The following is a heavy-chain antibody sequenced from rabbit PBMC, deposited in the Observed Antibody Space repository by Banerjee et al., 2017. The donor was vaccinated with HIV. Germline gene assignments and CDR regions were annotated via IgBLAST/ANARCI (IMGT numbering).Heavy chain of an antibody. CDR2: IYSSNGDK. D-gene: IGHD4-1*01. Sequence: SGGDLVKPGRSLTLTCTASGFSFSDKYVMCWVRQAPGKGLELIACIYSSNGDKWYASWVNGRFTISRSTSLNTVDLKMTSLTVADTATYFCVKDYSGWGADLWGPGTLVTVS. CDR3: VKDYSGWGADL. CDR1: GFSFSDKYV. J-gene: IGHJ4*01. V-gene: IGHV1S43*01.